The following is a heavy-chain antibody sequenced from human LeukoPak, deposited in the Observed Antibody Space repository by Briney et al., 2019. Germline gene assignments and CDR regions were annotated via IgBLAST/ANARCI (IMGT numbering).Heavy chain of an antibody. CDR2: IYYSGST. V-gene: IGHV4-59*01. J-gene: IGHJ6*03. Sequence: CTXSGGSISSYYWSWIRQPPGKGLEWIGYIYYSGSTNYNPSLKSRVTISVDTSKNQFSLKLSSVTAADTAVYYCAXXRXSSGRXDWXVGSYYYYMDVWGKGTTVTISS. D-gene: IGHD3-9*01. CDR3: AXXRXSSGRXDWXVGSYYYYMDV. CDR1: GGSISSYY.